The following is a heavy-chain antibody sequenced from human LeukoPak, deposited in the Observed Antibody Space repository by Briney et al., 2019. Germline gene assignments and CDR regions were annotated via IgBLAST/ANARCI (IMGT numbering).Heavy chain of an antibody. CDR2: IYHDETT. V-gene: IGHV4-38-2*01. J-gene: IGHJ4*02. CDR1: GYSISSDFY. CDR3: ANADTEDYFDS. D-gene: IGHD3-16*01. Sequence: SETLSLTCAVSGYSISSDFYWGWVRQPPGKGLEWVGSIYHDETTYYNPPLKSRVTISLDTSRKQFSLNLASVTAADTAIYYCANADTEDYFDSWGQGTLVTVSS.